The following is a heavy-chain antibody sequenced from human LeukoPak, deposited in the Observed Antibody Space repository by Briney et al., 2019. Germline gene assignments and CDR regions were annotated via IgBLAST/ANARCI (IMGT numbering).Heavy chain of an antibody. CDR3: AGSTLFYEDWYFDL. V-gene: IGHV3-74*01. J-gene: IGHJ2*01. CDR1: GFTFSSYW. Sequence: TGGSLRLSCAASGFTFSSYWMHWVRHAPGKGLVWVSRINSDGSSTSYADSVKGRFTISRDNAKNTLYLQTNSLRAEDTAVYYCAGSTLFYEDWYFDLWGRGTLVTVSS. D-gene: IGHD3-10*01. CDR2: INSDGSST.